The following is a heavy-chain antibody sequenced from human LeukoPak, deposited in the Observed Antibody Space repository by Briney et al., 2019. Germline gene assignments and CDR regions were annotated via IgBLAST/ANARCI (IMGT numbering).Heavy chain of an antibody. V-gene: IGHV4-4*07. J-gene: IGHJ4*02. CDR1: SGSINSYY. D-gene: IGHD3-16*01. CDR2: IYTTGKT. Sequence: SETLSLTCTVSSGSINSYYWGWVRQHAGGGLERIGRIYTTGKTDYNPSLKSRLPMSVDTSKSQFSLNLTSVTAADTAIYFCARHGYTASHYFLDFWSQGTLVTVSS. CDR3: ARHGYTASHYFLDF.